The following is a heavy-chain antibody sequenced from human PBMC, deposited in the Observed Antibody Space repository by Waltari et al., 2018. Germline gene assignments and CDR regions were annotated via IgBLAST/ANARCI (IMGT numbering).Heavy chain of an antibody. D-gene: IGHD3-10*01. Sequence: VRLQESGPGLVKTAETLSLTCAVSGYSISSGSYWGWIRQPPGKGLEWIGSIYHSGSTYYNPSLKSRVTISVDTSKNQFSLKLSSVTAADTAVYYCARLDGSGSYYDLFDYWGQGTLVTVSS. CDR1: GYSISSGSY. CDR3: ARLDGSGSYYDLFDY. V-gene: IGHV4-38-2*01. J-gene: IGHJ4*02. CDR2: IYHSGST.